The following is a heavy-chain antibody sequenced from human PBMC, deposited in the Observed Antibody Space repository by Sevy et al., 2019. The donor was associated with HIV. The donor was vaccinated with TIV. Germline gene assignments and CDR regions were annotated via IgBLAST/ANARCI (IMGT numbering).Heavy chain of an antibody. CDR2: ISGSGTRT. J-gene: IGHJ6*03. CDR1: GFSFDSYG. D-gene: IGHD3-22*01. V-gene: IGHV3-23*01. CDR3: AKGGGGHYDPDEIAYYFYYYNMDV. Sequence: QQSQTLSLTCAVSGFSFDSYGMTWVRQAPGKGLEWVSAISGSGTRTYYADSVKGRFIISRDNSKNTLDLQMNSLRAEDTAIYYCAKGGGGHYDPDEIAYYFYYYNMDVWGKGTTVTVSS.